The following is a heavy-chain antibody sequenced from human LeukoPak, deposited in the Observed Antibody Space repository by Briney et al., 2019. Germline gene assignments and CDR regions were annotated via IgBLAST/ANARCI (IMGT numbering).Heavy chain of an antibody. V-gene: IGHV1-2*02. D-gene: IGHD4-11*01. CDR2: INPNSGGT. CDR3: ARDLTVTTQPKPHSGMDV. CDR1: GYTFTGYY. J-gene: IGHJ6*02. Sequence: VASVKVSCKASGYTFTGYYMHWVRQAPGQGLEWMGWINPNSGGTNYAQKFQGRVTMTRDTSISTAYMELSRLRSDDTAVYYCARDLTVTTQPKPHSGMDVWGQGTTVTVSS.